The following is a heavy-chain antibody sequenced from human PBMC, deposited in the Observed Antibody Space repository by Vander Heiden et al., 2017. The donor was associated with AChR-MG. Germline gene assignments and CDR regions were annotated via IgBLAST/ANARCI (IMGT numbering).Heavy chain of an antibody. V-gene: IGHV1-8*01. CDR2: MNPNSGNT. CDR1: GYTFTSYD. J-gene: IGHJ6*02. CDR3: ARGVYGDQKNYYYYYGMDV. Sequence: QVQLVQSGAEVKKPGASVKVSCKASGYTFTSYDINWVRQATGQGLEWMGWMNPNSGNTGYAQKFQGRVTMTRNTSISTAYMELSSLRSEDTAVYYCARGVYGDQKNYYYYYGMDVWGQGTTVTVSS. D-gene: IGHD4-17*01.